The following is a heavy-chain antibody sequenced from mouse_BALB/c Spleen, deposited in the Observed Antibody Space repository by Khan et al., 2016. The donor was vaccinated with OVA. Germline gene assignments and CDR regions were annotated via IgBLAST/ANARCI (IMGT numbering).Heavy chain of an antibody. D-gene: IGHD1-2*01. CDR1: GYTFTDYY. CDR2: ISTGSGDT. Sequence: QVQLKESGAELARPGASVKLSCKASGYTFTDYYINWVKQRTGQGLEWIGEISTGSGDTYYNEKFKGKATLTADKSSSTVYMQLSSLTAEASAVYFCARRNYFGYTVAYWGQGTLVTVSA. J-gene: IGHJ3*01. V-gene: IGHV1-77*01. CDR3: ARRNYFGYTVAY.